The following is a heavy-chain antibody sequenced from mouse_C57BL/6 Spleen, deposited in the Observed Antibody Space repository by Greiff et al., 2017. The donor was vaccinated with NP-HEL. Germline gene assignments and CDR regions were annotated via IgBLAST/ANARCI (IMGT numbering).Heavy chain of an antibody. V-gene: IGHV1-82*01. D-gene: IGHD2-4*01. CDR1: GYAFSSSW. J-gene: IGHJ3*01. CDR2: IYPGDGDT. CDR3: ARDTYDYDEAWFAY. Sequence: VQLQESGPELVKPGASVKISCKASGYAFSSSWMNWVKQRPGKGLEWIGRIYPGDGDTNYNGKFKGKATLTADKSSSTAYMQLSSLTSEDSAVYFCARDTYDYDEAWFAYWGQGTLVTVSA.